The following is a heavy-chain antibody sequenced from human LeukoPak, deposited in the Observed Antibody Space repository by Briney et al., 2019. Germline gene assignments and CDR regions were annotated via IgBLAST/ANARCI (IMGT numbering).Heavy chain of an antibody. CDR1: GFTFSSYA. CDR2: ISGSGAGT. CDR3: AKDLNTYSSSPPDY. V-gene: IGHV3-23*01. J-gene: IGHJ4*02. D-gene: IGHD6-19*01. Sequence: GGSLRLSCAASGFTFSSYAMSWVRQAPGKGLDWVSVISGSGAGTYYADSVKGRFTISRDNSKNTLYLQMNSLRAEDTAVYYCAKDLNTYSSSPPDYWGQGTLVTVSS.